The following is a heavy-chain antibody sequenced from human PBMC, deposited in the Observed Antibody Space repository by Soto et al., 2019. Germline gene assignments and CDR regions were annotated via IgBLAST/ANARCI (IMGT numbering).Heavy chain of an antibody. J-gene: IGHJ2*01. V-gene: IGHV3-23*01. CDR3: AKSYQRGGEAYYDWYCDL. Sequence: GGSLRLSCAASGFTFSTYAMTWVRQAPEKGLEWVSSISATGGATYYADSVKGRFTISRDNSRNTLYMQMNSLRADDTAVYYCAKSYQRGGEAYYDWYCDLWGRGTLVTVS. CDR2: ISATGGAT. D-gene: IGHD2-21*01. CDR1: GFTFSTYA.